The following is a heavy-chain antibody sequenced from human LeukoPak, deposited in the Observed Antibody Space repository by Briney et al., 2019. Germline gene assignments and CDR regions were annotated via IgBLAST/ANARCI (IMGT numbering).Heavy chain of an antibody. V-gene: IGHV3-64*01. D-gene: IGHD2-2*01. CDR2: ISSNGGST. J-gene: IGHJ4*02. Sequence: GGSLRLSCAASGFTFSSYAMHWVRQALGKGLEYVSAISSNGGSTYYANSVKGRFTISRDNSKNTLYLQMGSLRGEDMAVYYCARLVAAVPSWGQGTLVTVSS. CDR3: ARLVAAVPS. CDR1: GFTFSSYA.